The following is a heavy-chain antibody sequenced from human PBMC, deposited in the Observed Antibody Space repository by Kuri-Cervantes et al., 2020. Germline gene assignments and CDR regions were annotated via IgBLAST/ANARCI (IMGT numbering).Heavy chain of an antibody. D-gene: IGHD3-22*01. Sequence: SLKISCAASGFTFDDYAMHWVRQASGKGLEWVSGISWNSGSIGYADSVKGRFTISRDNAKNSLYLQMNSLRAEDTALYYCAKGLYYYDRTAFDYWGQGTLVTVSS. CDR3: AKGLYYYDRTAFDY. V-gene: IGHV3-9*01. J-gene: IGHJ4*02. CDR1: GFTFDDYA. CDR2: ISWNSGSI.